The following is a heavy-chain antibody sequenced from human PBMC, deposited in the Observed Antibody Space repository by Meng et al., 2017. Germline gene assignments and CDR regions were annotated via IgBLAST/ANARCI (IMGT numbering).Heavy chain of an antibody. CDR1: CFSLSTSGVG. V-gene: IGHV2-5*02. J-gene: IGHJ5*02. Sequence: QLTLSESVPALATPTQTLTLPCTFACFSLSTSGVGVGWIRQPPGKALEWLALIYWDDDKRYSPSLKSRLTITKDTPKNRVVLTMTNMDPVDTATYYCAHRRGDSREGWFDPWGQGTLVTVSS. D-gene: IGHD2-21*02. CDR3: AHRRGDSREGWFDP. CDR2: IYWDDDK.